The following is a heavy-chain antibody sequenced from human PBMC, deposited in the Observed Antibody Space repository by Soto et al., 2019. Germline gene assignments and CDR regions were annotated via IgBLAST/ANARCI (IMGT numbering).Heavy chain of an antibody. J-gene: IGHJ5*02. CDR3: ARSPLVDIVATGGNWFDP. Sequence: KPSETLSLTCTVSGGSISSGGYYWSWIRQHPGKGLEWIGYIYYSGSTYYNPSLKSRVTISVDTSKNQFSLKLSSVTAADTAVYYCARSPLVDIVATGGNWFDPWGQGTLVTVSS. V-gene: IGHV4-31*03. CDR1: GGSISSGGYY. CDR2: IYYSGST. D-gene: IGHD5-12*01.